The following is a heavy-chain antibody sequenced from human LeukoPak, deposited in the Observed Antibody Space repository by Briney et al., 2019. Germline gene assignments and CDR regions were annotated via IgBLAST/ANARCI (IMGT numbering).Heavy chain of an antibody. J-gene: IGHJ6*02. Sequence: PGGSLRLSCAASGFTMSHYGVSWVRQAPGKGLEWISGIRSAVETTHYADSVKGRFIISRDNSKNALSLQLNSLRPEDTALYYCAKATTRALYSSSDLYYYYGMDVWGQGTTVTVSS. CDR2: IRSAVETT. D-gene: IGHD6-6*01. V-gene: IGHV3-23*01. CDR3: AKATTRALYSSSDLYYYYGMDV. CDR1: GFTMSHYG.